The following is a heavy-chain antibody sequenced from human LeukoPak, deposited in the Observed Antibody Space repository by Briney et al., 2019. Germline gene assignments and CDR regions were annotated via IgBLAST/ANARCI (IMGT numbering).Heavy chain of an antibody. CDR3: FLYCSSISCSLDY. Sequence: SETLSLTCTVSGGSISTNDYYWGWIRQPPGKGLDWIGNIYYSGSTYYNPSLQSRVTISVDTSKNQFSLKLSSVTAADTAVYYCFLYCSSISCSLDYWGQGTLVTVSS. J-gene: IGHJ4*02. D-gene: IGHD2-2*01. CDR1: GGSISTNDYY. V-gene: IGHV4-39*07. CDR2: IYYSGST.